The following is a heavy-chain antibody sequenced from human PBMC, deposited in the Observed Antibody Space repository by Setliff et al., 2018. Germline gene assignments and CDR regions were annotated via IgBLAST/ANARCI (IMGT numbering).Heavy chain of an antibody. CDR2: IIHSGST. V-gene: IGHV4-34*12. D-gene: IGHD6-19*01. CDR3: ARVTVAGTDY. Sequence: NPSETLSLTCAVYGGSFSGYYWSWIRQPPGKRLEWIGEIIHSGSTNYNPSLKSRVTISMDTSKNQFSLKLSSVTAADTAVYYCARVTVAGTDYWGQGTLVTVSS. J-gene: IGHJ4*02. CDR1: GGSFSGYY.